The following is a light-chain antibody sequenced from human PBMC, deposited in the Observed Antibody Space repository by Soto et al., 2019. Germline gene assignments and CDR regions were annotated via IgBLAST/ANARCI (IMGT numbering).Light chain of an antibody. Sequence: DIVVTQSPDSLAVTLGERSTINCKYSQSVLYDSNNKNYLAWYQQKPGHPTNLLVSWASTRQPGVPDRFSGGGSGTDFTLTISSLQAEDVELYYCQQYYDSPSTFGQGTKVEIK. CDR3: QQYYDSPST. CDR2: WAS. J-gene: IGKJ1*01. CDR1: QSVLYDSNNKNY. V-gene: IGKV4-1*01.